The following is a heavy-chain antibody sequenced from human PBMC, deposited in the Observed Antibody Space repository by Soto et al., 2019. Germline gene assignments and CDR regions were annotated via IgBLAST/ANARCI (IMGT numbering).Heavy chain of an antibody. CDR1: GFTFSSYA. V-gene: IGHV3-23*01. J-gene: IGHJ4*02. CDR3: AKSGHELSTGSYYGYYSAC. CDR2: ISGSGGST. Sequence: GGSLRLSCAASGFTFSSYAISWVRQAPGKGLEWVSAISGSGGSTYYADSVKGRFTISRDNSKNTLYLQMNSLRAEDTAVYYCAKSGHELSTGSYYGYYSACWGQGT. D-gene: IGHD1-26*01.